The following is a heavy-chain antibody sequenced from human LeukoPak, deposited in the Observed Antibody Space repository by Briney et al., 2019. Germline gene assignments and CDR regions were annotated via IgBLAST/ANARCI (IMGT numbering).Heavy chain of an antibody. V-gene: IGHV3-74*01. D-gene: IGHD1-1*01. Sequence: GGSLRLSGAASGFTFSNYWMHWVRHTPEKGLVWVSRIGTDGAYTSSADSVKGRFTMSRDNAKNTLYLQMNSLRVEDTAVYYCVRDGQELAFDKWGQGTLVTVSS. CDR1: GFTFSNYW. CDR3: VRDGQELAFDK. J-gene: IGHJ4*02. CDR2: IGTDGAYT.